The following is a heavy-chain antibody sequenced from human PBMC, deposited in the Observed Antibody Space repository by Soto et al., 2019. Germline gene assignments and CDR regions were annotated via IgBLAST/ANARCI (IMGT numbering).Heavy chain of an antibody. Sequence: TETLSLTCGVSGDSISSANWWTWVRQSPEKGLEWIGEVHHSGSTHYNPSLRSRVTMSLDKSKNQFSLNLNSVTAADTAVYYCVRDNTRLTAYDYVPNWFAPWGQGTLVTVSS. CDR1: GDSISSANW. D-gene: IGHD5-12*01. V-gene: IGHV4-4*02. CDR2: VHHSGST. CDR3: VRDNTRLTAYDYVPNWFAP. J-gene: IGHJ5*02.